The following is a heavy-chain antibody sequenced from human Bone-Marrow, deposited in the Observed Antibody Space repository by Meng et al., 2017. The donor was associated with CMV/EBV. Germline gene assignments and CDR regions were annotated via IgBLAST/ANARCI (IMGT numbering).Heavy chain of an antibody. CDR2: IYSGGST. CDR3: TWPHCSSTSCYRYYYYGMDV. D-gene: IGHD2-2*02. CDR1: GFTVSSNY. V-gene: IGHV3-53*01. Sequence: GESLKISCAASGFTVSSNYMSWVRQAPGKGLEWVSVIYSGGSTYYADSVKGRLTISRDNAKNSLYLQMNSLRAEDTAVYYCTWPHCSSTSCYRYYYYGMDVWGQGTTVTVSS. J-gene: IGHJ6*02.